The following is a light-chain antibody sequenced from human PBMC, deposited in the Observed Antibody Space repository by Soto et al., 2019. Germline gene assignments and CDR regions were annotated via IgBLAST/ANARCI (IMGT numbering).Light chain of an antibody. CDR2: DVS. CDR3: CSYARSYTFGV. CDR1: SSDVGGYNY. J-gene: IGLJ1*01. Sequence: QSALTQPRSVSGSPGQSVTISCTGTSSDVGGYNYVSWYQQHPGKAPKLMIYDVSKRPSGVPDRFSGSKSGNTASLTISGLQAEDEADYYCCSYARSYTFGVFGTGTKVTVL. V-gene: IGLV2-11*01.